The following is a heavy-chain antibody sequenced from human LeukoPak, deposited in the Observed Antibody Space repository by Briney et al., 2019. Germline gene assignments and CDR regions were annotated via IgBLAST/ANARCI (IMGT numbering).Heavy chain of an antibody. CDR1: GFTFSSYS. D-gene: IGHD2-2*01. J-gene: IGHJ4*02. V-gene: IGHV3-48*04. CDR3: ARDRGEGIVVVPAAFDY. CDR2: ISSSSSTI. Sequence: GGSLRLSCAASGFTFSSYSMNWVRQAPGKGLEWVSYISSSSSTIYYADSVKGRFTISRDNAKNSLYLQMNSLRAEDTAVYYCARDRGEGIVVVPAAFDYWGQGTLVTVSS.